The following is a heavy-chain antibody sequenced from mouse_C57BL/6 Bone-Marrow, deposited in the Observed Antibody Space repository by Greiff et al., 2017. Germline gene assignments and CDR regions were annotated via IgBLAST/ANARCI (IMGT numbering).Heavy chain of an antibody. Sequence: EVQVVESGGDLVKPGGSLKLSCAASGFTFSSYGMSWVRQTPDKRLEWVATISSGGSYTYYPDSVKGRFTISRDNAKNTLYLQMSSLTSEDTAMYYCARPAYGSSCFDYWGQGTTLTVSS. CDR2: ISSGGSYT. D-gene: IGHD1-1*01. V-gene: IGHV5-6*01. CDR1: GFTFSSYG. CDR3: ARPAYGSSCFDY. J-gene: IGHJ2*01.